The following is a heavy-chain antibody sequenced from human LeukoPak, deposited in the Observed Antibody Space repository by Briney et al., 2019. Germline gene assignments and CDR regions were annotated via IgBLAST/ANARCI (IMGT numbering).Heavy chain of an antibody. CDR1: GGSFSGYY. J-gene: IGHJ4*02. Sequence: SETLSHTCAVYGGSFSGYYWSWIRQPPGKGLEWIGEINHSGSTNYNPSLKSRVTISVDTSKNQFSLKLSSVTAADTAVYYCARSTWNFDYWGQGTLVTVSS. CDR2: INHSGST. CDR3: ARSTWNFDY. D-gene: IGHD2-2*01. V-gene: IGHV4-34*01.